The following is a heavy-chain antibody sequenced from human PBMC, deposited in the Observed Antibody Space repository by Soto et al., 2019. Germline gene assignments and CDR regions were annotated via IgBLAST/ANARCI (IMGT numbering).Heavy chain of an antibody. J-gene: IGHJ5*02. CDR2: ISPSSSYI. CDR1: GFIFSSST. V-gene: IGHV3-21*01. D-gene: IGHD1-1*01. CDR3: ARETRDSSA. Sequence: EVELVESGGGLVKPGGSLRLSCAASGFIFSSSTLSWVRQAPGKGLEWVSCISPSSSYIYYADSVKGRFSISRDNAKNSLFLEMNNLRAEDTAVHYCARETRDSSAWGQGTLVTVSS.